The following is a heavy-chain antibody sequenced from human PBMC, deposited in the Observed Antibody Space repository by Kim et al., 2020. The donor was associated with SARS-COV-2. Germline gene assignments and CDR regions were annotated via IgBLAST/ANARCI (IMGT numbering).Heavy chain of an antibody. J-gene: IGHJ6*02. CDR1: GGSFSGYY. V-gene: IGHV4-34*01. Sequence: SETLSLTCAVYGGSFSGYYWSWIHQPPGKGLEWIGEINHSGSTNYNPSLKSRVTMSVDTLKNWFSLSLSSVTAADTAVYYCARGRAGVVPSPILGIGPYYEYYAMDVWGRGTTVTVSS. CDR2: INHSGST. D-gene: IGHD3-3*01. CDR3: ARGRAGVVPSPILGIGPYYEYYAMDV.